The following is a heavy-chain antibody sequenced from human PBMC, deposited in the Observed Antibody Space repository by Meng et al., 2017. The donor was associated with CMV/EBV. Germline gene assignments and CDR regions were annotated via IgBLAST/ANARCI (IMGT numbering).Heavy chain of an antibody. Sequence: GESLKISCAASGFTFRRYDIHWVRQAPGKGLEWVAFIENDGTNKKSADSVKGRFIISRDNSKNTLYLQMNSLRAEDTAVYYCAKFLTDSPDDAFDIWGQGTMVT. CDR3: AKFLTDSPDDAFDI. J-gene: IGHJ3*02. D-gene: IGHD3-9*01. V-gene: IGHV3-30*02. CDR2: IENDGTNK. CDR1: GFTFRRYD.